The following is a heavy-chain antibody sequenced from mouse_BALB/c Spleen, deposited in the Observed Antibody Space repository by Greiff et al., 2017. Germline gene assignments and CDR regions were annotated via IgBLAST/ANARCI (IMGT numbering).Heavy chain of an antibody. V-gene: IGHV1-7*01. D-gene: IGHD1-1*02. Sequence: QVQLKQSGAELAKPGASVKMSCKASGYTFTSYWMHWVKQRPGQGLEWIGYINPSTGYTEYNQKFKDKATLTADKSSSTAYMQLSSLTSEDSAVYYCARRYGKDAMDYWGQGTSVTVSS. J-gene: IGHJ4*01. CDR3: ARRYGKDAMDY. CDR1: GYTFTSYW. CDR2: INPSTGYT.